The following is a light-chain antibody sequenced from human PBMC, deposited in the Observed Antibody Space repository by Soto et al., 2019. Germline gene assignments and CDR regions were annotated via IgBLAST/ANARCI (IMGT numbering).Light chain of an antibody. CDR1: SSDVGGYNY. CDR2: EVS. CDR3: SSYTSSSTLV. V-gene: IGLV2-14*01. Sequence: QSALTQPASVSGSPGQSITISCTGTSSDVGGYNYVSWYQQHPGKAPKLMISEVSNRPSGVSNRFSGSKSGNTASLTISGLQAEDEADYYCSSYTSSSTLVFGGGNQLTVL. J-gene: IGLJ2*01.